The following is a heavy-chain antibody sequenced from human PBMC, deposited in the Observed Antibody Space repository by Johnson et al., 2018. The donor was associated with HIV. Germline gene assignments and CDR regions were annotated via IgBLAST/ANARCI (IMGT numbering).Heavy chain of an antibody. D-gene: IGHD6-13*01. J-gene: IGHJ3*02. V-gene: IGHV3-30*04. CDR3: AKDSSSWYGGAFDI. CDR1: GFTFSSYA. CDR2: ISYDGSKK. Sequence: QVQLVESGGGLVQPGGSLRLSCAASGFTFSSYAMHWVRQAPGKGLEWVAVISYDGSKKYYADSVKGRFTISRDNSKNTLYLQMSSLKAEDTAVYYCAKDSSSWYGGAFDIWGQGTMVTVSS.